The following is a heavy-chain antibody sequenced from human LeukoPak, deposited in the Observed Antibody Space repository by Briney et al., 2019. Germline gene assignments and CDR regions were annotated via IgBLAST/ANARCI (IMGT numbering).Heavy chain of an antibody. Sequence: SQTLSLTCTVAGDSISSGSYYWSWLRQPAGNGLEWIGRVYPSGITNYNASLKSRVTISVDTSKNQFSLNLSSVTAADTAVYYCAREGMVVLAAFDCWGQGTLVTVSS. CDR3: AREGMVVLAAFDC. V-gene: IGHV4-61*02. CDR1: GDSISSGSYY. CDR2: VYPSGIT. J-gene: IGHJ4*02. D-gene: IGHD2-2*01.